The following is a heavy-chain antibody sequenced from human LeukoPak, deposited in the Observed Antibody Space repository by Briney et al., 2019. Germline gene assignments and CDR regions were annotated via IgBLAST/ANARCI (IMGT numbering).Heavy chain of an antibody. J-gene: IGHJ5*02. CDR1: GYTFTSYD. CDR2: MNPNSGNT. Sequence: RGASVKVSCKASGYTFTSYDINWVRQATGQGLERMGWMNPNSGNTGYAQKFQGRVTMTRNTSISTAYMELSSLRSEDTAVYYCARGGRPGIAVANWFDPWGQGTLVTVSS. D-gene: IGHD6-19*01. V-gene: IGHV1-8*01. CDR3: ARGGRPGIAVANWFDP.